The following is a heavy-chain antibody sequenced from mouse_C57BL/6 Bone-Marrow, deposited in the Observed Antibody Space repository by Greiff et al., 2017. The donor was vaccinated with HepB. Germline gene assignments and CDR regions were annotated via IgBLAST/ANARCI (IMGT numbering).Heavy chain of an antibody. D-gene: IGHD2-1*01. V-gene: IGHV1-59*01. J-gene: IGHJ3*01. CDR1: GYTFTSYW. Sequence: QVQLQQPGAELVRPGTSVKLSCKASGYTFTSYWMHWVKQRPGQGLEWIGVIDPSDSYTNYNQKFKGNATLTVDTSSSTAYMQLSSLTSEDSAVYYCACGNEGAYWGQGTLVTVSA. CDR3: ACGNEGAY. CDR2: IDPSDSYT.